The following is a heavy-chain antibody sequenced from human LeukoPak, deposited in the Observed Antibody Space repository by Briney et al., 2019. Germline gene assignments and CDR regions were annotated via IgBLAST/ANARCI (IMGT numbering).Heavy chain of an antibody. CDR1: GFTFSSYG. CDR3: AKDSRGLLWFGELLDDY. J-gene: IGHJ4*02. V-gene: IGHV3-30*02. D-gene: IGHD3-10*01. CDR2: IRYDGSNK. Sequence: PGGSLRLSCAASGFTFSSYGMHWVRQAPGKGLEWVAFIRYDGSNKYYADSVKGRFTISRDNSKNTLYLQMNSLRAEDTAVYYCAKDSRGLLWFGELLDDYWGQGTLVTVSS.